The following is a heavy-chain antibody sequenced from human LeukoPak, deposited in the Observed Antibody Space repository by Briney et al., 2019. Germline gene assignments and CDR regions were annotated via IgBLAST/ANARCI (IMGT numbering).Heavy chain of an antibody. J-gene: IGHJ5*02. V-gene: IGHV3-11*01. Sequence: PGGSLRLSCAASGFTFSDHYMSWIRQAPGTGLEWISYISGTGGTIYYTDSVKGRFTISRDNAKNSLYLQMNSLRAEDTAVYYCARDFLSTNGFLMFDPWGQGTLVTVSS. CDR3: ARDFLSTNGFLMFDP. D-gene: IGHD5-24*01. CDR2: ISGTGGTI. CDR1: GFTFSDHY.